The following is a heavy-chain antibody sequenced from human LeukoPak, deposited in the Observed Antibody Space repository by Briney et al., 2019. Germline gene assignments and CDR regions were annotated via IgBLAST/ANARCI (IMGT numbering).Heavy chain of an antibody. D-gene: IGHD6-13*01. V-gene: IGHV4-59*01. CDR1: GGSISTYY. Sequence: KPSETLSLTCTVSGGSISTYYWSWIRQPPGKGLEWIGYIYYSGSTNYNPSLKSRVTISVDTSKNQFSLKLSSVTAADTAVYYCAREPYSSSWVDYWGQGTLVTVSS. CDR2: IYYSGST. J-gene: IGHJ4*02. CDR3: AREPYSSSWVDY.